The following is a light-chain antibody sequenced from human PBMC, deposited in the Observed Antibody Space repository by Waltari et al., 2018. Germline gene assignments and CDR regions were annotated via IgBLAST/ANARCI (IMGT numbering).Light chain of an antibody. Sequence: DIQLTQSPSSLSASVGDRVIITCQASQGISNSLAWYQQKPGEGPRLLLYGASKLHGRDPSTFTGSGSVTGFTLTVSSLQPEEFATYYCQQYHSPLITFGQATRLEIK. CDR2: GAS. CDR1: QGISNS. CDR3: QQYHSPLIT. J-gene: IGKJ5*01. V-gene: IGKV1-NL1*01.